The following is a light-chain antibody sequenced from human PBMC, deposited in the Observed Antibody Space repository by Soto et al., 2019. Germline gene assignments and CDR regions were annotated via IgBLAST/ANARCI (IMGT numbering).Light chain of an antibody. V-gene: IGLV2-23*02. Sequence: QAVVTQPASVSGSPGQSITISCNGTSSDVGSYNLVSWYQQHPGKAPKLMIYEVSKRPSGVSNRFSGSKSGNTASLTISGLQAEDEADYYCCSYAGSSTSRVFGGGTKLTVL. CDR3: CSYAGSSTSRV. CDR2: EVS. CDR1: SSDVGSYNL. J-gene: IGLJ2*01.